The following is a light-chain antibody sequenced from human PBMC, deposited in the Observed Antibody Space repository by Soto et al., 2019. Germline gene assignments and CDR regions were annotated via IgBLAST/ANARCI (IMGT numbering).Light chain of an antibody. V-gene: IGKV3-20*01. CDR2: GAS. J-gene: IGKJ5*01. CDR3: QQYGSSPLT. CDR1: QSIASSY. Sequence: EIVLTQSPGTLSLSPGERATLSCRASQSIASSYLAWYQQKPGQAPRLLIYGASSRATGIPDRFSGSGSGTDFTLTISRLGPEDFAVYYCQQYGSSPLTFGQGTRLETK.